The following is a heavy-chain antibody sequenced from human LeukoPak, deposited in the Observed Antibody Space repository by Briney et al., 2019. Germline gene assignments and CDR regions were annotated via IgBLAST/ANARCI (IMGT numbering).Heavy chain of an antibody. V-gene: IGHV1-2*02. CDR1: GYTFTGYY. CDR3: ARDQGGTYWFDA. CDR2: INPNSGGT. Sequence: GASVKVSCQASGYTFTGYYIHWVRQAPGQGLEWMGWINPNSGGTNYAQKFQGRVTMTRDTSISTGYMELSRLKSDDTAVYYCARDQGGTYWFDAWGQGTLVTVSS. J-gene: IGHJ5*02. D-gene: IGHD3-16*01.